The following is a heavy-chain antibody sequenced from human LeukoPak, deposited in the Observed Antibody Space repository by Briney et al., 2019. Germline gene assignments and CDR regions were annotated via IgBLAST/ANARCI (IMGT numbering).Heavy chain of an antibody. D-gene: IGHD5-24*01. V-gene: IGHV3-23*01. Sequence: PGGSLRLSCVASGFTFTNYAMSWVRQAPGKGLEWVSVSTARGDSPYYADSVKGRFTISRDNSKTILYLQMSSLRAEDTAVYYCAKIRAGYIPDAFDVWGQGTMVTVSS. CDR2: STARGDSP. J-gene: IGHJ3*01. CDR1: GFTFTNYA. CDR3: AKIRAGYIPDAFDV.